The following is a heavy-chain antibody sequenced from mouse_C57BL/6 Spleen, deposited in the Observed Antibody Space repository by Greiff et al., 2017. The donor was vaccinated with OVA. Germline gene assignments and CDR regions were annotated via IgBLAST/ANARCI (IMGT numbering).Heavy chain of an antibody. J-gene: IGHJ3*01. Sequence: VQLQQSGPELVKPGASVKISCKASGYTFTDYYMNWVKQSHGKSLEWIGDINPNNGGTSYNQKFKGKATLTVDKSSSTAYMELRRLTSEDSAVYYCARYDGYYVPFAYWGQGTLVTVSA. CDR1: GYTFTDYY. V-gene: IGHV1-26*01. D-gene: IGHD2-3*01. CDR3: ARYDGYYVPFAY. CDR2: INPNNGGT.